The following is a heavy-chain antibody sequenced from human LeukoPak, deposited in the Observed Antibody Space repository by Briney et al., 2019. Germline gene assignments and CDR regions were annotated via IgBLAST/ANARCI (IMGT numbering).Heavy chain of an antibody. CDR2: ISSSGSTI. CDR1: GFTFSDYY. Sequence: GGSLRLSCAASGFTFSDYYMSWIRQAPGKGLEWVSYISSSGSTIYYADPVKGRFTISRDNAKNSLYLQMNSLRAEDTAVYYCARVRLVVGAYLDYWGQGTLVTVSS. CDR3: ARVRLVVGAYLDY. V-gene: IGHV3-11*04. D-gene: IGHD1-26*01. J-gene: IGHJ4*02.